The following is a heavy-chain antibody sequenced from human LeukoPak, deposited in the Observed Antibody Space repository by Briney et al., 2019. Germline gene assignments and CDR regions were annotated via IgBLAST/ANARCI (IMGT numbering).Heavy chain of an antibody. V-gene: IGHV3-66*01. D-gene: IGHD2-15*01. CDR1: GFTVSSTY. CDR3: ATISDLLFYFDS. Sequence: GGSLRLSCAASGFTVSSTYTRWVRQAPGQGLEWVSLIYTGGNTYYADSVKGRFTLSRDNSKNTVYLQMNSLRVEDTAMYYCATISDLLFYFDSWGQGTLVTVSS. J-gene: IGHJ4*02. CDR2: IYTGGNT.